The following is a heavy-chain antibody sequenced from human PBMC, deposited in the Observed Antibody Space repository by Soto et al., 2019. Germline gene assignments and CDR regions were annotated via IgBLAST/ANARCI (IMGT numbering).Heavy chain of an antibody. J-gene: IGHJ4*02. D-gene: IGHD3-3*01. Sequence: GGSLSLSCAASGFNFSSYAMSWVRQAPGKGLEWVSAISGSGGSTYYADSVKGRFTISRDNSKNTLYLQMNSLRAEDTAVYYCAKDSYDFWSGYFTAYFDYWGQGTLVTVSS. V-gene: IGHV3-23*01. CDR2: ISGSGGST. CDR1: GFNFSSYA. CDR3: AKDSYDFWSGYFTAYFDY.